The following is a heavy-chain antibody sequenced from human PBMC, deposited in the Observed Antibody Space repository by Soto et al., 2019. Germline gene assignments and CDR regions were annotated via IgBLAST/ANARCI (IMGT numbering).Heavy chain of an antibody. D-gene: IGHD3-10*01. Sequence: ASVKVSCKASGYTFTSYGISWVRQAPGQGLEWMGWISAYNGNTNYAQKLQGRVTMTTDTSTSTAYMELRSLRSDDTAVYYCVRDGGYYYGSGSYYSNAPHWGQGTLVTVSS. CDR1: GYTFTSYG. V-gene: IGHV1-18*01. CDR2: ISAYNGNT. J-gene: IGHJ4*02. CDR3: VRDGGYYYGSGSYYSNAPH.